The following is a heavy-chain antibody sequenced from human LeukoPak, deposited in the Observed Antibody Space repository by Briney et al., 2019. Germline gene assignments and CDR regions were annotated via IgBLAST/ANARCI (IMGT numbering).Heavy chain of an antibody. Sequence: SETLSLTCTVSGGSISSGSYYWSWIRQPAGKGLEWIGRIYTSGSTNYNPSLKSRVTISADTSKNQFSLKLSSVTAADTAVYYCARSLAWYFDLWGRGTLVTVSS. J-gene: IGHJ2*01. CDR3: ARSLAWYFDL. CDR2: IYTSGST. V-gene: IGHV4-61*02. D-gene: IGHD3-16*01. CDR1: GGSISSGSYY.